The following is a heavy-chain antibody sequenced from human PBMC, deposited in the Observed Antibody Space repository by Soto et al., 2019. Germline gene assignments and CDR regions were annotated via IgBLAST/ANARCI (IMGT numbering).Heavy chain of an antibody. Sequence: QVQLVQSGAEVKKPGASVKVSCKASGYTFTSYDINWVRQATGQGLEWMGWMNPNSGNTGYAQKFQGRVTMTRNTYISTAYMELSSLRSEDTAVPVLINSGSYFPWSPQTTDYWGQGTLVTVSS. D-gene: IGHD1-26*01. CDR2: MNPNSGNT. V-gene: IGHV1-8*01. J-gene: IGHJ4*02. CDR1: GYTFTSYD. CDR3: INSGSYFPWSPQTTDY.